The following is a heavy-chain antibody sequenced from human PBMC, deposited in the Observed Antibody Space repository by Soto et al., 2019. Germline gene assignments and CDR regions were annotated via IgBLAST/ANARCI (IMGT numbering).Heavy chain of an antibody. CDR1: GYSFTSYW. CDR2: IDPSDSYT. Sequence: GESLKISCKGSGYSFTSYWISWVRQMPGKGLEWMGRIDPSDSYTNYSPSFQGHVTISADKSISTAYLQWSSLKASDTAMYYCAGRDYSNYYYYYYYGMDVWGQGTTVTVSS. J-gene: IGHJ6*02. D-gene: IGHD4-4*01. CDR3: AGRDYSNYYYYYYYGMDV. V-gene: IGHV5-10-1*01.